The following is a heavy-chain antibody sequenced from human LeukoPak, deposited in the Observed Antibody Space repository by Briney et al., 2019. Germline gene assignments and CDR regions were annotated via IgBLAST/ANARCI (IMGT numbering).Heavy chain of an antibody. CDR3: ARRVVGTGWGQENWLDP. V-gene: IGHV4-59*01. J-gene: IGHJ5*02. CDR2: IRYGGRT. D-gene: IGHD1-26*01. CDR1: GASISNFY. Sequence: SETLSLTCTVSGASISNFYWYWIRQSPGEGLESIGHIRYGGRTNYNPSLESRLTISLDTSKNQVSLTLSSVTAADTAVYFCARRVVGTGWGQENWLDPWGQGTLVTVSS.